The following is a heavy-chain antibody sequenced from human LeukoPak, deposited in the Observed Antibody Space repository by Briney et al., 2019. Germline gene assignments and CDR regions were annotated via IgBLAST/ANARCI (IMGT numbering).Heavy chain of an antibody. CDR2: IYTSGST. Sequence: SETLSLTCTVSGGSISSYYWSWIRQPAGKGLEWIGRIYTSGSTNYNPSLKNRVTMSVDTSKNQLSLKLSSVTAADTAVYYCARSADYDILTGFYYFDYWGQGTLVTVSS. V-gene: IGHV4-4*07. CDR1: GGSISSYY. D-gene: IGHD3-9*01. CDR3: ARSADYDILTGFYYFDY. J-gene: IGHJ4*02.